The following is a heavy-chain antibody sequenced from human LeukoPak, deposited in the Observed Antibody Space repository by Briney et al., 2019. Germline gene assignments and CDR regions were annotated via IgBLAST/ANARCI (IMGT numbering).Heavy chain of an antibody. D-gene: IGHD1-1*01. Sequence: ASVKVSCKASGYTFTSHGHDINWVRQATGQGLEWMGWNNPVSYNRDYAQQFQGRVTMTMDTSTGTAYMEVSSLTSDDTAVYYCARAVASTGSKGYSYYFDVWGTGTAVTVSS. J-gene: IGHJ6*03. CDR1: GYTFTSHGHD. CDR3: ARAVASTGSKGYSYYFDV. V-gene: IGHV1-8*01. CDR2: NNPVSYNR.